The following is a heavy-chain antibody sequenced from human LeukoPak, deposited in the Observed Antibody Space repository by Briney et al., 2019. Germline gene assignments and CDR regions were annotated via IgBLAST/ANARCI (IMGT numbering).Heavy chain of an antibody. CDR2: INHSGST. V-gene: IGHV4-39*07. Sequence: SETLSLTCTVSGGSVKSSSYYWAWIRQPPGKGLEWIGEINHSGSTNYNPSLKSRVTISVDTSKNQFSLKLSSVTAADTAVYYCASITSGYSSSWFKVGMDVWGKGTTVTVSS. J-gene: IGHJ6*04. D-gene: IGHD6-13*01. CDR1: GGSVKSSSYY. CDR3: ASITSGYSSSWFKVGMDV.